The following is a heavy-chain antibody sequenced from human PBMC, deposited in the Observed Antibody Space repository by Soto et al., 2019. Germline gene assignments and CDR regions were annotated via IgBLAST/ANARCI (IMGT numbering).Heavy chain of an antibody. Sequence: QLQLQESGPGLVKPSETLSLTCTVSGGSISSSSYYWGWIRQPPGKGLEWIGSIYYSGSTYYNPSLKSRVTISVDTSKNQFSLKLSSVTAADTAVYYCARQGIPGYSSGWYDYWGQGTLVTVSS. D-gene: IGHD6-19*01. CDR1: GGSISSSSYY. V-gene: IGHV4-39*01. CDR3: ARQGIPGYSSGWYDY. J-gene: IGHJ4*02. CDR2: IYYSGST.